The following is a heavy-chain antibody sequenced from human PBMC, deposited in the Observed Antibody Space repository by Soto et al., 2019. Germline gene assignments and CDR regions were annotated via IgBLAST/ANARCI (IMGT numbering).Heavy chain of an antibody. Sequence: PGGSLRLSCAASGFTLSSCSMHWVRQAPGKGLEWVAVISYDGSNKYYADSVKGRFTISRDNSKNTLYLQMNSLRAEDTAVYYCGRASIGVGFDYWGQGTLVTVSS. CDR2: ISYDGSNK. CDR1: GFTLSSCS. CDR3: GRASIGVGFDY. J-gene: IGHJ4*02. D-gene: IGHD6-6*01. V-gene: IGHV3-30-3*01.